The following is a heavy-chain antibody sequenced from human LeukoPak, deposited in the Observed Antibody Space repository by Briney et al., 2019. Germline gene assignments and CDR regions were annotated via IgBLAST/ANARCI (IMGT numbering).Heavy chain of an antibody. CDR1: GGTFSSYA. Sequence: GASVKVSCKASGGTFSSYAISWVRQAPGQGLEWMGGIIPIFGTANYAQKFQGRVTITADESTSTAYMELSSLRSEDTAVYYCASPTPRYKQQLVRGYYYYGMDVWGQGTTVTVSS. CDR2: IIPIFGTA. J-gene: IGHJ6*02. D-gene: IGHD6-13*01. V-gene: IGHV1-69*13. CDR3: ASPTPRYKQQLVRGYYYYGMDV.